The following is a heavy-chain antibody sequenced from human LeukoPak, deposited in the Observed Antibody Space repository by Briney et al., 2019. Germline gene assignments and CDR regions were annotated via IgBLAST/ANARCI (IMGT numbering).Heavy chain of an antibody. CDR1: GYTFTSYA. J-gene: IGHJ5*02. D-gene: IGHD5-18*01. V-gene: IGHV1-3*01. CDR2: INAGNGNT. CDR3: ARATTAMGYNWFDP. Sequence: ASVKVSCKASGYTFTSYAMHWVRQAPGQRLEWMGWINAGNGNTKYPQKFQGRVTITRDTSASTAYMELSSLRSEDTAVYYCARATTAMGYNWFDPWGQGTLVTVSS.